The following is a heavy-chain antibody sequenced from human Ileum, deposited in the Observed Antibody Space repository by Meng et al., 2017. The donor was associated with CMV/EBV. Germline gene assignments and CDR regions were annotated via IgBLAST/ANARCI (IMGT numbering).Heavy chain of an antibody. D-gene: IGHD2/OR15-2a*01. CDR3: AKGRTTFGFYIDL. CDR1: GFTLSNFW. CDR2: INSDGSST. V-gene: IGHV3-74*01. J-gene: IGHJ4*02. Sequence: GGSLRLSCAASGFTLSNFWMHWVHQAPGRGLVWVSRINSDGSSTSYVDSVKGRFTTSRDNAKNTLYLQMNSLRAEDTAVYYCAKGRTTFGFYIDLWGRGTLVTVSS.